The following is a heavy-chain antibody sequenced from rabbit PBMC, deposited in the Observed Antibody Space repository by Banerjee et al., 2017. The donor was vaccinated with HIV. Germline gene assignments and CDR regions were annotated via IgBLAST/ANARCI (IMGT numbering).Heavy chain of an antibody. Sequence: QQQLEESGGGLVKPGGTLTLTCKASGIDFSSYYYMCWVRQAPGKGLEWIACISTNSGITYYASWAKGRFTISKTSSTTVTLQMTSLTAADTATYFCARDFNGDGNGDYDLWGPGTLVTVS. CDR3: ARDFNGDGNGDYDL. D-gene: IGHD2-1*01. CDR1: GIDFSSYYY. V-gene: IGHV1S45*01. CDR2: ISTNSGIT. J-gene: IGHJ4*01.